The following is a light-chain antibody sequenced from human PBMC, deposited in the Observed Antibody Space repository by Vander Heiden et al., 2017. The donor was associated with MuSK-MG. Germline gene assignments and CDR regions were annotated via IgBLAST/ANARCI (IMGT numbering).Light chain of an antibody. CDR2: AAS. V-gene: IGKV1-39*01. CDR1: QSISRY. Sequence: DIQMTQSPPSLSASVGDRVTITCRASQSISRYLNWSLQKPGTAPKLLIFAASSLQGGVPSRFSGGGSGTDFTLTISRLQPEDFTTYYCQQSDSAPYTFGQGTKLEIK. CDR3: QQSDSAPYT. J-gene: IGKJ2*01.